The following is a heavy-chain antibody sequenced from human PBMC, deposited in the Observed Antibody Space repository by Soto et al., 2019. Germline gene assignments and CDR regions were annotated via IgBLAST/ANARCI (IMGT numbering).Heavy chain of an antibody. CDR1: GGSISSYY. CDR3: ARPTKAARVQAFDI. J-gene: IGHJ3*02. CDR2: IYYSGGT. Sequence: SETLSLTYTVSGGSISSYYWSWLRQPPGKGLEWIGYIYYSGGTNYNPSLKSRVTISVDTSKNQFSLKLSSVTAADTAVYYCARPTKAARVQAFDIWGQGTMVTVSS. V-gene: IGHV4-59*08. D-gene: IGHD2-15*01.